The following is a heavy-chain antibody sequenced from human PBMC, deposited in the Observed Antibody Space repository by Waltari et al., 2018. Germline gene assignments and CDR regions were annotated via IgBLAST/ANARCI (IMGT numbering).Heavy chain of an antibody. Sequence: EVQLVESGGGLVQPGGSLRLSCAASGFTFSSYAMSWVRQAPGKGLEWVSAMSGSGGSTYYADAVKGRFTISRDNSKNTLYLKMNSLRAEDTAVYYCAVTFAAAEATWGQGTLVTVSS. J-gene: IGHJ4*02. CDR2: MSGSGGST. D-gene: IGHD6-13*01. V-gene: IGHV3-23*04. CDR3: AVTFAAAEAT. CDR1: GFTFSSYA.